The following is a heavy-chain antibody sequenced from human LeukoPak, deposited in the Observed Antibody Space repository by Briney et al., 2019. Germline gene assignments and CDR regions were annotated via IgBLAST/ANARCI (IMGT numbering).Heavy chain of an antibody. CDR2: IYHSGST. CDR1: GGSISSSNW. J-gene: IGHJ4*02. V-gene: IGHV4-4*02. CDR3: ATAGYYGSGSYYGFDY. Sequence: PSGTLSPTCAVSGGSISSSNWWSWVRQPPGKGLEWIGEIYHSGSTNYNPSLKSRVTISVDKSKNQFSLKLSSVTAADTAVYYCATAGYYGSGSYYGFDYWGQGTLVTVSS. D-gene: IGHD3-10*01.